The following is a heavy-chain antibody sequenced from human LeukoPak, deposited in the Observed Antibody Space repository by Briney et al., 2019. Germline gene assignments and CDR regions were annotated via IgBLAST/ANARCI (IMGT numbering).Heavy chain of an antibody. CDR1: GYTFTSYG. V-gene: IGHV1-18*01. CDR3: ARVRVVGATWDPPSLFDY. CDR2: ISAYNGNT. Sequence: ASVKVSCKASGYTFTSYGISWVRQAPGQGLEWMGWISAYNGNTNYAQKLQGRVTMTTDTSTSTAYMELRSLRSDDTAVYYCARVRVVGATWDPPSLFDYWGQGTLVTVSS. J-gene: IGHJ4*02. D-gene: IGHD1-26*01.